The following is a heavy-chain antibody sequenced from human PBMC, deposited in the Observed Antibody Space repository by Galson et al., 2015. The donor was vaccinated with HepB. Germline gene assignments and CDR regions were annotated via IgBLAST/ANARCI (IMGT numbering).Heavy chain of an antibody. V-gene: IGHV1-69*13. D-gene: IGHD3-22*01. CDR2: IIPIIGTT. Sequence: SVKVSCKASGYSFTSYAISWVRQAPGQGLEWMGEIIPIIGTTNYAQRFQGRVTITADESTSTAYMDLSSLRSEDTAVYYCARFYNDSSGYSGWGPGTLVTVSS. CDR3: ARFYNDSSGYSG. CDR1: GYSFTSYA. J-gene: IGHJ4*02.